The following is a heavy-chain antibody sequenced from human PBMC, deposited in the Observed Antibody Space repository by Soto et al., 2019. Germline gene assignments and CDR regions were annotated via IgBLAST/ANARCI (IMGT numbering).Heavy chain of an antibody. J-gene: IGHJ4*02. CDR1: GFTVSSNY. CDR2: IYSGGST. Sequence: GGSLRLSCAASGFTVSSNYMSWVRQAPGKGLEWVSVIYSGGSTYYADSVKGRFTISRHNSKNTLYLQMNSLRAEDTAVYYCARVRVGAKGDYYFDYWGQGTLVTVSS. D-gene: IGHD1-26*01. V-gene: IGHV3-53*04. CDR3: ARVRVGAKGDYYFDY.